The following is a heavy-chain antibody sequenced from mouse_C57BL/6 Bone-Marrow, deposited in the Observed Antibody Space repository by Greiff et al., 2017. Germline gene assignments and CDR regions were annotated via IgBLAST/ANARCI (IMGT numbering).Heavy chain of an antibody. D-gene: IGHD2-1*01. CDR1: GYSFTDYN. Sequence: EVQLQQSGPELVKPGASVKISCKASGYSFTDYNMNWVKQSHGKSLEWIGVINPNYGTTSYNQKFKGKATLTVDQSSSTAYMQLNSLTSEDSAVYDCARIIYYGNVYAMDYWGQGTSVTVSS. CDR2: INPNYGTT. V-gene: IGHV1-39*01. J-gene: IGHJ4*01. CDR3: ARIIYYGNVYAMDY.